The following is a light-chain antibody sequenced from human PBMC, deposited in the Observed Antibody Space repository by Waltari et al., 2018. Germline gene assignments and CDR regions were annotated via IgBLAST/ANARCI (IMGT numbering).Light chain of an antibody. CDR3: TAWDDSLNAWV. CDR1: SSNIGRRS. J-gene: IGLJ3*02. V-gene: IGLV1-47*01. CDR2: LTN. Sequence: QSVLTQPPSASGTPGQRVTISCSGSSSNIGRRSVYWYQQVPGTAPKLLIYLTNQPPSGVPDRFSCSKSGTSASPAISGLRSDDEADYYCTAWDDSLNAWVFGGGTQLTV.